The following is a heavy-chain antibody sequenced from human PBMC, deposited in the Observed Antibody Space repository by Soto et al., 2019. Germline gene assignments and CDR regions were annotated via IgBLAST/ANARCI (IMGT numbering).Heavy chain of an antibody. Sequence: SQTLSLTCAISGDSVSSNRAASYWTRPSPSRGLEWLGRTYYRSKWHNAYAVSVKSRITINPDTSKNQFPLQLYSVTPEDTAVYYCARGRAGPKRGYYCLEGWSKRPSVPVSS. V-gene: IGHV6-1*01. CDR1: GDSVSSNRAA. CDR3: ARGRAGPKRGYYCLEG. D-gene: IGHD6-13*01. J-gene: IGHJ6*03. CDR2: TYYRSKWHN.